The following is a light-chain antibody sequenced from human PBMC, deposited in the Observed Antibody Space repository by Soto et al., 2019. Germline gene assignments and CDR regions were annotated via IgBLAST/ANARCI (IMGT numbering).Light chain of an antibody. CDR2: LGS. V-gene: IGKV2-28*01. CDR1: QSLLHSNGYTY. Sequence: DVVMTQSPLSLPVTPGEAASISCRSSQSLLHSNGYTYLDWYVQKPGQSPQLLIYLGSNRASGVPDRFSGGGSGTDFTLNIRRVEAEDVGVYYCMQALQTPPTFGQGTRLEIK. J-gene: IGKJ5*01. CDR3: MQALQTPPT.